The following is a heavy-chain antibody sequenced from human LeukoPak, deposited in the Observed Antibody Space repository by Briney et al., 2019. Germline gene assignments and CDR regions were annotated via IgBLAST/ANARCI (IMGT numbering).Heavy chain of an antibody. Sequence: PSETLSLTCAVYGGSFSGYYWSWIRQPAGKGLEWIGRIYTSGSTNYNPSLKSRVTMSVDTSKNQFSLKLSSVTAADTAVYYCARLYYDILTGYPGYFDYWGQGTLVTVSS. D-gene: IGHD3-9*01. V-gene: IGHV4-59*10. J-gene: IGHJ4*02. CDR3: ARLYYDILTGYPGYFDY. CDR2: IYTSGST. CDR1: GGSFSGYY.